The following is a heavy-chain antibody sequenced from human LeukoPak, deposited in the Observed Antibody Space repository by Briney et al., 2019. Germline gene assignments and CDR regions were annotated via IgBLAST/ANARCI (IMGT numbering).Heavy chain of an antibody. D-gene: IGHD3-3*01. CDR2: IYNSGST. CDR3: ARGLSRREWLFKGNYYYYMDV. Sequence: SETLSLTCTVSGGSISGYFWSWIRQPPGKGLEWIGYIYNSGSTNYNPSLKSRVTISVDTSKNQFSLKLISVTAADTAVYYCARGLSRREWLFKGNYYYYMDVWGKGTTVTVSS. CDR1: GGSISGYF. V-gene: IGHV4-59*01. J-gene: IGHJ6*03.